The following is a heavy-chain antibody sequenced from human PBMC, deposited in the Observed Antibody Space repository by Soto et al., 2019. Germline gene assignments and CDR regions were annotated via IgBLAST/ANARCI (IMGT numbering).Heavy chain of an antibody. CDR3: AKGGGSCCFDC. V-gene: IGHV3-23*01. Sequence: GGSLRLSCAASGFTFSSYAMTRVRQAPGKGLEWVSTISGSGESTFYGDSVKGRFTVSRDNSKNTLYLQMNSLGVEDTAEYYCAKGGGSCCFDCWGQGTLVTVSS. J-gene: IGHJ4*02. CDR1: GFTFSSYA. D-gene: IGHD2-15*01. CDR2: ISGSGEST.